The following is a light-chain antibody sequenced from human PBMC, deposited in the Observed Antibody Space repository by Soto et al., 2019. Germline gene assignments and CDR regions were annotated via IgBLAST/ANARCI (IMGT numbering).Light chain of an antibody. V-gene: IGLV2-14*03. CDR2: EVS. Sequence: QSVLTQPASVSGSPGQSITISCTGASSDVGAYDYVSWYQQHPDKAPKLMIYEVSNRPSGVSNRFSCSKSFNTATLTISGLQAEDEADYYCSSYTSSSTRVFGTGTKVTVL. CDR1: SSDVGAYDY. J-gene: IGLJ1*01. CDR3: SSYTSSSTRV.